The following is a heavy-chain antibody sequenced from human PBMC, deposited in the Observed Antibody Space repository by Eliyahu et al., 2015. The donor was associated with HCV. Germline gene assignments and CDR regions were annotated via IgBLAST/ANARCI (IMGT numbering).Heavy chain of an antibody. CDR2: LRYDEVSR. Sequence: QVQLVESGGGVVQPGGSLRLXCAASGITFSSTSGMPWVRQAPGKGLEWVAFLRYDEVSRYYVDSVKGRFTVSRDNSKNTWFLQMNSLRAEDTAVYYCARGRDYGFDYWGQGTLVTVSS. J-gene: IGHJ4*02. D-gene: IGHD4-17*01. V-gene: IGHV3-30*02. CDR1: GITFSSTSG. CDR3: ARGRDYGFDY.